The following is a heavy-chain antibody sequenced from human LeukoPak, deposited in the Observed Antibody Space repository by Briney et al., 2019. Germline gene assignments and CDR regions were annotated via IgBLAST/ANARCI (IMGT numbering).Heavy chain of an antibody. J-gene: IGHJ6*03. Sequence: PSETLSLTCTVSGGSINTSNYYWGWLRQPPGKGLEWIGSIYYSETTYDNPSLKSRVTISIETSKNQFSLRLSSVTASDTAVYYCARQRADYYYYYVDVWGEGTTVAAS. CDR3: ARQRADYYYYYVDV. CDR1: GGSINTSNYY. CDR2: IYYSETT. V-gene: IGHV4-39*01.